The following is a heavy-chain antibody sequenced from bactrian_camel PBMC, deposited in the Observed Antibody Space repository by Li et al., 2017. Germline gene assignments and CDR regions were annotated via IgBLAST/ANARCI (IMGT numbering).Heavy chain of an antibody. CDR3: GSHEVPYY. J-gene: IGHJ4*01. Sequence: DVQLVESGGGLVQAGGSLRLSCTATGFKIDDAIMVWYRQAAGSGCEMVAFIDSDGRTGYGDSVRGRFTFARDNAKSTVYLQLNSLKTEDMAMYYCGSHEVPYYWGQGTQVTVS. CDR1: GFKIDDAI. CDR2: IDSDGRT. V-gene: IGHV3S66*01.